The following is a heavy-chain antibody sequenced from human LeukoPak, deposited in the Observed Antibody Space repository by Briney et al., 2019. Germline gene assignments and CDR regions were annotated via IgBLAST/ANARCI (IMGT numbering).Heavy chain of an antibody. Sequence: TGGSLRLSCAASGFTFSSYAMSWVRQAPGKGLEWVSAISGSGDRTDYADSVKGRFAISRDNSKNTLYLQMNSLRAEDTAVYYCAKASRQGAVASPLDYWGQGTLVTVSS. CDR2: ISGSGDRT. V-gene: IGHV3-23*01. J-gene: IGHJ4*02. CDR1: GFTFSSYA. D-gene: IGHD6-19*01. CDR3: AKASRQGAVASPLDY.